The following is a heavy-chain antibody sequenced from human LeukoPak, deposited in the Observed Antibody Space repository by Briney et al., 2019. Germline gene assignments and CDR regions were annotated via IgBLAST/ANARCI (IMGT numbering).Heavy chain of an antibody. D-gene: IGHD6-6*01. CDR3: TTDRGIAVRPLFDF. V-gene: IGHV3-15*01. J-gene: IGHJ4*02. Sequence: GGSLRLSCTASGFTFNNAWMSWVRQAPGKGLELVGRIKSKADGGATDYAAPVKGRFTISRDDSKNTLSLQMNSLKTEDTAMYYCTTDRGIAVRPLFDFWGQGTLVTVSA. CDR1: GFTFNNAW. CDR2: IKSKADGGAT.